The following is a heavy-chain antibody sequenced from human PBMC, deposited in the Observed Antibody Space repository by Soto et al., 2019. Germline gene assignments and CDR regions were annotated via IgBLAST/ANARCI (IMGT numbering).Heavy chain of an antibody. D-gene: IGHD1-20*01. CDR3: ARGGLIGTPTDY. CDR1: GYNFGGYW. Sequence: PGESLKISCKASGYNFGGYWIGWVRQMPGKGLEWMGIIFPGDSDTRYSPSFQGQVTISADKSISPVYLQWRSLKASDTAIYFCARGGLIGTPTDYRGKGTRVTVS. V-gene: IGHV5-51*01. CDR2: IFPGDSDT. J-gene: IGHJ4*02.